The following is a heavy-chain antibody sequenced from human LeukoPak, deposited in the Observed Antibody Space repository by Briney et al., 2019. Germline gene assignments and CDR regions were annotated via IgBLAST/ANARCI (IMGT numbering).Heavy chain of an antibody. CDR1: GYSISSGYY. Sequence: SETLSLTCTVSGYSISSGYYWGWIRQPPGKGLEWIGSIYHSGSTYYNPSLKSRVTISVDTSKNQFSLKLSSVTAADTAVYYCARDQPYYGSGSYYLQPTAAFDYWGQGTLVTVSS. CDR3: ARDQPYYGSGSYYLQPTAAFDY. J-gene: IGHJ4*02. V-gene: IGHV4-38-2*02. CDR2: IYHSGST. D-gene: IGHD3-10*01.